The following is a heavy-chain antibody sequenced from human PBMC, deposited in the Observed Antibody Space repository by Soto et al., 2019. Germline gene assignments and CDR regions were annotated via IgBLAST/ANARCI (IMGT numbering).Heavy chain of an antibody. CDR1: GGSFSGYY. CDR2: INHSGST. V-gene: IGHV4-34*01. D-gene: IGHD3-10*01. Sequence: SETLSLTCAVYGGSFSGYYWSWIRQPPGKGLEWIGEINHSGSTNYNPSLKSRVTISVDTSKNQFSLKLSSVTAADTAVYYCARGLFYDGSGSSTDFYYYYMDVWGKGTTVTVSS. J-gene: IGHJ6*03. CDR3: ARGLFYDGSGSSTDFYYYYMDV.